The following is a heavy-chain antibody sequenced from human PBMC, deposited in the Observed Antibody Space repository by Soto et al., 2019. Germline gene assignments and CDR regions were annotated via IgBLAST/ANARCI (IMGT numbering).Heavy chain of an antibody. CDR2: IKEDGSEK. CDR1: GFTFSSYW. CDR3: ARAGVTHGFDY. J-gene: IGHJ4*02. V-gene: IGHV3-7*01. Sequence: GGSLRLSCAASGFTFSSYWMSWVRQAPGKGLEWVANIKEDGSEKNYVDSVKGQFTISRDNAKNSLYLQMNSLRAEDTAVYYCARAGVTHGFDYWGQGVLVTVSS. D-gene: IGHD2-8*01.